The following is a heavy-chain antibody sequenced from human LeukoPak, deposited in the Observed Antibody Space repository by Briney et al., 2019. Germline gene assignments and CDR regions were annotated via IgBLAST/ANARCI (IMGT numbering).Heavy chain of an antibody. V-gene: IGHV3-23*01. CDR3: AKDGRSSPVGW. Sequence: PGGSLRLSCAASGFTFSSHAMSWVRQAPGKGLEWVSAITGSGGSSYYADSVKGRFTISRDNSKNTLDLQMNSLRAEDTAVYYCAKDGRSSPVGWWGQGTLVTVSS. CDR2: ITGSGGSS. D-gene: IGHD2-15*01. J-gene: IGHJ4*01. CDR1: GFTFSSHA.